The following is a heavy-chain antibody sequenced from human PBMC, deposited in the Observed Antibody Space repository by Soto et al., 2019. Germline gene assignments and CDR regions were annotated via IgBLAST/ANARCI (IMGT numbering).Heavy chain of an antibody. D-gene: IGHD3-16*01. J-gene: IGHJ4*02. CDR3: ARDPYLGDHQY. CDR2: INAGNGNT. CDR1: GYTLTSYA. Sequence: ASVKVSCKASGYTLTSYAMHWVRQAPGQRLEWMGWINAGNGNTKYSQKFQGKVTMTTDTSTNTAYLELRSLRSDDTAVYYCARDPYLGDHQYWGQGTLVTVSS. V-gene: IGHV1-3*01.